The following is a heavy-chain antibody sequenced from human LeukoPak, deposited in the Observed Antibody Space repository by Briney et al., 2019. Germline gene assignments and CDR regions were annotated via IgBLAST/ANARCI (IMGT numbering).Heavy chain of an antibody. J-gene: IGHJ3*02. V-gene: IGHV4-34*01. CDR2: INHSGST. CDR1: GGSFSGYY. Sequence: SETLSLTCAVYGGSFSGYYWSWIRQPPGKGLEWIGEINHSGSTNYNPSLKSRVTISVDTSKNQFSLKLSSVTAADTAVYYCARGRGSSGSSYDAFDIWGQRTMVTVSS. D-gene: IGHD3-22*01. CDR3: ARGRGSSGSSYDAFDI.